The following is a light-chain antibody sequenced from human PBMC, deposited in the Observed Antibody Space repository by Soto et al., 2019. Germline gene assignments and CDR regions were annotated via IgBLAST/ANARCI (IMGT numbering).Light chain of an antibody. V-gene: IGLV1-44*01. Sequence: QSVVTRPPSVSGTPGQRVTISCSGSASNIGSNPVNWYQQLPGTAPKLLIYSSSHRPSGVPDRISGSKSGTSASLAISGLQSGDEADYYCAAWDVSLNVVVFGGGTKLTVL. CDR2: SSS. CDR3: AAWDVSLNVVV. J-gene: IGLJ2*01. CDR1: ASNIGSNP.